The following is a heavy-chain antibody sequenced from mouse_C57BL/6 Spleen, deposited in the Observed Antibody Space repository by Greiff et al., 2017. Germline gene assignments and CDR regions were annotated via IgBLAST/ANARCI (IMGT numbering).Heavy chain of an antibody. CDR3: AKNGGYPYYYAMDY. CDR1: GFSLTSYG. J-gene: IGHJ4*01. D-gene: IGHD1-1*02. Sequence: VQGVESGPGLVQPSQSLSITCTVSGFSLTSYGVHWVRQSPGKGLEWLGVIWRGGSTGYNAAFMSRLSITKDNSKSQVFFKMNSLQADDTAIYYCAKNGGYPYYYAMDYWGQGTSVTVSS. V-gene: IGHV2-5*01. CDR2: IWRGGST.